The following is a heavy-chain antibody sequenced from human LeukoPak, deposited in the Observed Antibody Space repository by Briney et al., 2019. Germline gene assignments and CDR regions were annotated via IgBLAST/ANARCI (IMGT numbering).Heavy chain of an antibody. CDR3: AREDASSVDY. V-gene: IGHV3-74*01. CDR1: GFTFSSYS. Sequence: QPGGSLRLSCAASGFTFSSYSMNWVRQAPGKGLVWVSRINSDGSTNYADSVKGRFTISRDNAKNTLYLQMNSLRAEDTAVYYCAREDASSVDYWGQGTLVSVSS. J-gene: IGHJ4*02. CDR2: INSDGST.